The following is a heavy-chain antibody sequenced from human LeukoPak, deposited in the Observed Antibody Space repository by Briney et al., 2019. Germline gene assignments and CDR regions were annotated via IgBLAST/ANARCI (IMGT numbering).Heavy chain of an antibody. J-gene: IGHJ6*02. CDR2: ISYDGSNK. Sequence: ALRLSCAASGFTFSSYAMHWVRQAPGKGLEWVAVISYDGSNKYYADSVKGRFTISRDNSKNTLYLQMNSLRAEDTAVYYCARDYIDSSGWYPTYYYYYYGMDVWGQGTTVTVSS. CDR3: ARDYIDSSGWYPTYYYYYYGMDV. CDR1: GFTFSSYA. V-gene: IGHV3-30*04. D-gene: IGHD6-19*01.